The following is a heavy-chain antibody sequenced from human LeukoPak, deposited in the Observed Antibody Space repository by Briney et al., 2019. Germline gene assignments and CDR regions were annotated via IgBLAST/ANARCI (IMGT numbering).Heavy chain of an antibody. V-gene: IGHV1-69*05. J-gene: IGHJ5*02. CDR2: IIPIFGTA. CDR1: GGTFSSYA. CDR3: AQSTINWNDGGEENWFDP. D-gene: IGHD1-1*01. Sequence: GASVKVSCKASGGTFSSYAISWVRQAPGQGLEWMGGIIPIFGTANYAQKFQGRVTITTDESTSTAYMELSSLRSEDTAVYYCAQSTINWNDGGEENWFDPWGQGTLVTVSS.